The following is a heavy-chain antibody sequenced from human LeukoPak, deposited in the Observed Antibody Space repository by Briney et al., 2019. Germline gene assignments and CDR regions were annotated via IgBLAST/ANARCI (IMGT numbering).Heavy chain of an antibody. D-gene: IGHD1-26*01. CDR3: TTRGGSFSIFDY. CDR2: KSKTDGGTT. V-gene: IGHV3-15*01. Sequence: KSKTDGGTTDYAAPVKGRFTISRDDSKNTLYLQMNSLKTEDTAVYYCTTRGGSFSIFDYWGQGTLATVSS. J-gene: IGHJ4*02.